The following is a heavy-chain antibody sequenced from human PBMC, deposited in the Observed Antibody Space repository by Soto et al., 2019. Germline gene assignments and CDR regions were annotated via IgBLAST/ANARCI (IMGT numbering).Heavy chain of an antibody. CDR1: VGSITSHY. CDR3: ARGGYSYRQPTPNFEF. J-gene: IGHJ4*02. Sequence: SETLSLTCTVSVGSITSHYWSWIRQTPGKGPEWIGYIYYTGSTSYNPSLQSRVTISVDTSKNQFSLKLSSVTAADTAVYYCARGGYSYRQPTPNFEFWGQGTLVAV. V-gene: IGHV4-59*11. D-gene: IGHD5-18*01. CDR2: IYYTGST.